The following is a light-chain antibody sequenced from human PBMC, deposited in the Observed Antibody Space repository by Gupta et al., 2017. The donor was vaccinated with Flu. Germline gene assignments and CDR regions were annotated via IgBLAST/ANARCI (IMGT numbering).Light chain of an antibody. CDR3: QTWGTGFQV. CDR2: VNSDGSH. CDR1: SGHSSYA. Sequence: LVLTQSPSVSASLAASVKLTCTLSSGHSSYAIAWHQQQPEKGPRYLMKVNSDGSHNKGDGIPDRFSGSSSGAERYLTISSLQSEDEADYYCQTWGTGFQVFGGGTKLTVL. J-gene: IGLJ3*02. V-gene: IGLV4-69*01.